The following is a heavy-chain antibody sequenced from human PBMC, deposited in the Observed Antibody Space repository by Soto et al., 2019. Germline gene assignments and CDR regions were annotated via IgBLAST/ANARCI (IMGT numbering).Heavy chain of an antibody. CDR2: ISYDGSNK. D-gene: IGHD3-10*01. CDR3: VGGQYYFDY. J-gene: IGHJ4*02. Sequence: QVQLVESGGGVVQPGRSLRLSCAASGFPFTTYGMHWLREGPGKGLEWVSVISYDGSNKYYADSVKDRYTISRDNSKNTVYLQMNSLRPEDTALYYCVGGQYYFDYRGQGTLVTFSS. CDR1: GFPFTTYG. V-gene: IGHV3-30*03.